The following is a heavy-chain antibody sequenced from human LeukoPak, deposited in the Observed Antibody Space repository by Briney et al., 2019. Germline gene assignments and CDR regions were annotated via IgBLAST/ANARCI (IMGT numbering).Heavy chain of an antibody. D-gene: IGHD5-12*01. CDR2: IIPILGIA. Sequence: ASVKVSCKASGGTFSGYAISWVRQAPGQGLEWMGRIIPILGIANYAQKFQGRVTITTDESTSTAYMELSSLRSEDTAVYYCAIGGGIVATSSHYYYYMDVWGKGTTVTVSS. V-gene: IGHV1-69*04. CDR1: GGTFSGYA. J-gene: IGHJ6*03. CDR3: AIGGGIVATSSHYYYYMDV.